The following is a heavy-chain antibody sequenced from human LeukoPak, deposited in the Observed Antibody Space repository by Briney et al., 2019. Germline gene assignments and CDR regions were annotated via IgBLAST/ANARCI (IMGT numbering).Heavy chain of an antibody. J-gene: IGHJ3*02. Sequence: PGGSLRLSCAASGIAVSTNYMSWVRQAPGKGLEWVSVIYSGGSTYYPDSVKGRFTISRDSSKNTLYLQMNSLRPEDTAVYYCARLSDSSGYGAFDIWGQGTMVTVPS. CDR2: IYSGGST. CDR1: GIAVSTNY. D-gene: IGHD3-22*01. CDR3: ARLSDSSGYGAFDI. V-gene: IGHV3-53*05.